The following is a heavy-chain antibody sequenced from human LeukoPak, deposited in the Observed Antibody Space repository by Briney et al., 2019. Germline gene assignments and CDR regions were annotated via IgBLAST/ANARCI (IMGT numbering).Heavy chain of an antibody. CDR2: ISSSSSYI. CDR3: AGVGGIAAATH. CDR1: GFTFSSYS. V-gene: IGHV3-21*01. Sequence: GGSLRLSCAASGFTFSSYSMNWVRQAPGKGLEWVSSISSSSSYIYYADSVKGRFTISRDKAKNSLYLQMNSLRAEDTAVYYCAGVGGIAAATHWGQGTLVTVSS. J-gene: IGHJ4*02. D-gene: IGHD6-13*01.